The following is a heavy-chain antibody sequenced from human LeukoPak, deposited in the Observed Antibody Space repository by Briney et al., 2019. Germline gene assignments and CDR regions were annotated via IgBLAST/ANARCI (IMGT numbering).Heavy chain of an antibody. D-gene: IGHD3-22*01. Sequence: GASVKVSCKASGYTFTSYYMHWVRQAPGQGLEWMGIINPSGGSTSYAQKFQGRVTMTRDTSISTAYMELSRLRSDDTAVYYCARDLYYDSSGYYYYYYMDVWGKGTTVTVSS. CDR3: ARDLYYDSSGYYYYYYMDV. CDR1: GYTFTSYY. V-gene: IGHV1-46*01. J-gene: IGHJ6*03. CDR2: INPSGGST.